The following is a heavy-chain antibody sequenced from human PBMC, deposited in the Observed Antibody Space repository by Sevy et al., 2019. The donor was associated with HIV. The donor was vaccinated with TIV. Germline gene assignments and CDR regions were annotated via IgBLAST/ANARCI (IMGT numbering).Heavy chain of an antibody. D-gene: IGHD5-18*01. CDR2: IGSGGDA. J-gene: IGHJ4*02. CDR3: ARDQYSYGHTPFDY. Sequence: GGSLRLSCGASGFTFSSYDMHWVRQAAGKGLEWVSGIGSGGDAYYPGSVKGRFTISRENAKNSLYLQMNSLRAGDTAVYYCARDQYSYGHTPFDYWGQGTLVTVSS. V-gene: IGHV3-13*01. CDR1: GFTFSSYD.